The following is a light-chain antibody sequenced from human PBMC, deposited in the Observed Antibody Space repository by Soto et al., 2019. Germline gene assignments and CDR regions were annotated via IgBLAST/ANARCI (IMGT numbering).Light chain of an antibody. J-gene: IGKJ1*01. V-gene: IGKV1-39*01. Sequence: DIQMTQSPSSLSASVGDRITITCRAGQTISNYLNWYQQIPGKAPKLLIYAASSLHSGVPSRFSGSGSGTDFTLTISSLQPEDFATYYCQQSYSSSRTFGQGTKLDIK. CDR1: QTISNY. CDR2: AAS. CDR3: QQSYSSSRT.